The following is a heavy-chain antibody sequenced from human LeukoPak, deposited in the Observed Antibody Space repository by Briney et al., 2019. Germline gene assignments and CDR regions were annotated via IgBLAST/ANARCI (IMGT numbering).Heavy chain of an antibody. D-gene: IGHD1-26*01. CDR1: GFTFDDYG. Sequence: PGGSLRLSCAASGFTFDDYGMSWVRQAPGRGLEWVSGINWNAGSTGYADSVKGRFTISRDNAKNSLYLQMNNLRAEDTALYYCARDEVGATTREVWFDSWGQGTQVTVSS. CDR2: INWNAGST. V-gene: IGHV3-20*04. J-gene: IGHJ5*01. CDR3: ARDEVGATTREVWFDS.